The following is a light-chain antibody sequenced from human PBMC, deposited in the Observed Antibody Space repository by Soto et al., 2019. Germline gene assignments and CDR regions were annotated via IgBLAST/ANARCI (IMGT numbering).Light chain of an antibody. CDR1: SSDVGGYKY. CDR3: SSYAGINNIGV. J-gene: IGLJ1*01. CDR2: EVN. V-gene: IGLV2-8*01. Sequence: QSALTQPPSASGSPGQSVTISCTGTSSDVGGYKYVSWYQQHPGKAPKLMIFEVNKRPSGVADRFSGAKSANTAALTVSGLQAEDEADYYCSSYAGINNIGVFGTGTKLTVL.